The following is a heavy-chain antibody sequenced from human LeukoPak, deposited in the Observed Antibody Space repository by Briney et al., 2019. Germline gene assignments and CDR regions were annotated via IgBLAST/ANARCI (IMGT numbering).Heavy chain of an antibody. D-gene: IGHD6-13*01. J-gene: IGHJ4*02. CDR3: ATGSIAAAGKALFDY. CDR2: IYTSGST. CDR1: GGSISSGSYY. V-gene: IGHV4-61*02. Sequence: PSETLSLTCTVSGGSISSGSYYWSWIRQPAGKGPEWIGRIYTSGSTNYNPSLKSRVTISVDTSKNQFSLKLSSVTAADTAVYYCATGSIAAAGKALFDYWGQGTLVTVSS.